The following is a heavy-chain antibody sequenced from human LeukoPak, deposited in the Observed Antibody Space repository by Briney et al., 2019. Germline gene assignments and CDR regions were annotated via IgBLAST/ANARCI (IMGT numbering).Heavy chain of an antibody. CDR1: GFTVSSNY. J-gene: IGHJ6*04. Sequence: PGGSLRLSCAASGFTVSSNYMSWVRQAPGKGLEWVSVIYSGGSTYYADSVKGRFTISRDNSKNTLYLQMNSLRAEDTAVYYCARDHTMVRGVLGVWGKGTTVTVSS. D-gene: IGHD3-10*01. CDR3: ARDHTMVRGVLGV. CDR2: IYSGGST. V-gene: IGHV3-53*01.